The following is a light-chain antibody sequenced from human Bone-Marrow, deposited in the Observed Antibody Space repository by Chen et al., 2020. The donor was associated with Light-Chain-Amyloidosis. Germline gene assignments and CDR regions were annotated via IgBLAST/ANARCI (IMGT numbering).Light chain of an antibody. V-gene: IGKV1-39*01. CDR2: GAS. Sequence: DIQMTQSPSSLSAFVGDRVTITCRPSQFISSYLSWYQQRPGKAPKLLILGASSLPSGVPSRFSGSGSGTDFTLTISSLEPEDFAIYYCQQSYTSPYTFGGGTKVEI. CDR1: QFISSY. CDR3: QQSYTSPYT. J-gene: IGKJ4*01.